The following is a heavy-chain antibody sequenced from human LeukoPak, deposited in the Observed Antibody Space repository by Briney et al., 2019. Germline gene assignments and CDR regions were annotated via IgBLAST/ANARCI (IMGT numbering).Heavy chain of an antibody. Sequence: GGSLRLSCAASGFTFSSYAMSWVRQAPGKGLERVSAISGSGGSTYYADSVKGQFTISRDNSKNTLYLQMSSLRAEDTAVYYCAKDQGYYDSSRIVWGQGTLVTVSS. J-gene: IGHJ4*02. CDR1: GFTFSSYA. V-gene: IGHV3-23*01. D-gene: IGHD3-22*01. CDR3: AKDQGYYDSSRIV. CDR2: ISGSGGST.